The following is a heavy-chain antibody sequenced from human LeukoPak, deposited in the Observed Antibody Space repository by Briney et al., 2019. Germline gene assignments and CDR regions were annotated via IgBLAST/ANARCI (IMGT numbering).Heavy chain of an antibody. CDR1: GSTFSSYA. D-gene: IGHD1-20*01. CDR2: ITASGATT. J-gene: IGHJ4*02. CDR3: ARLYNWNEGFDY. V-gene: IGHV3-23*01. Sequence: GGSLRLSCAASGSTFSSYALSWVRQAPGKGLEWVSTITASGATTYYADSVRGRFTISRDNSKNTLYLQMNSLRAGDTALYYCARLYNWNEGFDYWGQGTLVTVSS.